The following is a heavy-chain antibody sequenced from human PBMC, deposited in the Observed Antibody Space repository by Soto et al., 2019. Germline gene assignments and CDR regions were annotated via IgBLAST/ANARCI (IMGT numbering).Heavy chain of an antibody. J-gene: IGHJ6*03. Sequence: EVQLLESGGGLVQPGGSLRLSCAASGFSFSSYAMSWVRQARGKGLEWVSAISGSGGSAYYADSVKGRFTFSRDNSKDTLHLQMNSLRDEDTAVYYCAKQGAAQGYVDVWGKGTTVTVSS. CDR2: ISGSGGSA. CDR1: GFSFSSYA. CDR3: AKQGAAQGYVDV. V-gene: IGHV3-23*01. D-gene: IGHD6-6*01.